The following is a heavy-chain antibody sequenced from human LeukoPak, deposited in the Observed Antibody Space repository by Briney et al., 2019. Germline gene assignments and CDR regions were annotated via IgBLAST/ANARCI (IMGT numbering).Heavy chain of an antibody. J-gene: IGHJ4*02. Sequence: ASVKVSCKASGYTFTSYDINWVRQATGQGLEWMGWMNPNSGNTGYAQKFQGRVTITTDESTSTAYMELSSLRSEDTAVYYCARELLWFGELGYFDYWGQGTLVTVSS. CDR2: MNPNSGNT. CDR3: ARELLWFGELGYFDY. V-gene: IGHV1-8*01. CDR1: GYTFTSYD. D-gene: IGHD3-10*01.